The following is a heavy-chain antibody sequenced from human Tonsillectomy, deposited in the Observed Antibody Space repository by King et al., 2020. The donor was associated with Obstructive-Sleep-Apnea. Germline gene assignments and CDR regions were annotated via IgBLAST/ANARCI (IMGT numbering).Heavy chain of an antibody. CDR2: INPNSGGT. Sequence: VQLVESGAEVKKPGASVKVSCKASGYIFTAYYIHWVRQAPGQGLEWMGWINPNSGGTDYAQKFQGRVTLTRDTSISTAYMELSRLTSDDTAVYFCATDAAADLHRRSNYFDYWGQGTLVMVSS. D-gene: IGHD6-13*01. J-gene: IGHJ4*02. V-gene: IGHV1-2*02. CDR1: GYIFTAYY. CDR3: ATDAAADLHRRSNYFDY.